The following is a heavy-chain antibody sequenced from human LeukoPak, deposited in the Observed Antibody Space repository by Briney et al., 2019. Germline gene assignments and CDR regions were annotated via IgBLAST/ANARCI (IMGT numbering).Heavy chain of an antibody. V-gene: IGHV3-74*01. D-gene: IGHD4-17*01. CDR1: ASRIGSVW. Sequence: PGGYRRPQRDPSASRIGSVWMQWVRQAPRKGLVWVSRINSDGSSTSYADSVKGRFNISRDNAKNTLYLQMNSLRAEDTAVYYCATGEGHGMDVWGQGTTVTVSS. CDR2: INSDGSST. J-gene: IGHJ6*02. CDR3: ATGEGHGMDV.